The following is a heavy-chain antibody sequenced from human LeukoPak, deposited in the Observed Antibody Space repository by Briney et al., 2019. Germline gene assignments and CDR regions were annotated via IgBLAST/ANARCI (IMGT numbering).Heavy chain of an antibody. CDR2: ISSSSSYI. V-gene: IGHV3-21*01. D-gene: IGHD2-21*02. CDR3: ARRGTYCGGDCSSLYYFDY. CDR1: GFTFSSYS. Sequence: GGSLRLSCAASGFTFSSYSMNWVRQAPGKGLEWVSSISSSSSYIYYAGSVKGRFTISRDNAKNSLHLQMNSLRAEDTAVYYCARRGTYCGGDCSSLYYFDYWGQGTLVTVSS. J-gene: IGHJ4*02.